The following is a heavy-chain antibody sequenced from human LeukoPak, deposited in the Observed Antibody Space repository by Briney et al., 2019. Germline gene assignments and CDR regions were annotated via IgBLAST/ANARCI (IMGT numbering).Heavy chain of an antibody. V-gene: IGHV3-23*01. D-gene: IGHD1-20*01. J-gene: IGHJ4*02. Sequence: GGSLRLSCAASGFTFTSYAMSWVRQAPGKGLEWVSVLTGDGNTYYADSVKGRFTNSRDDSKNTLFLQMNSLRAEDTAVYFCAKVKWKLIGYFDYWGQGALVTVSS. CDR3: AKVKWKLIGYFDY. CDR1: GFTFTSYA. CDR2: LTGDGNT.